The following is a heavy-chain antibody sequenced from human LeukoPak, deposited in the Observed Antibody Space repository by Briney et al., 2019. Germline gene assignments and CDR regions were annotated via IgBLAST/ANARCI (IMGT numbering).Heavy chain of an antibody. CDR3: AAAPDYDSSGYYPFSFDY. CDR1: GGTFSSYA. D-gene: IGHD3-22*01. Sequence: SVKVSCKASGGTFSSYAISWVRQAPGQGLEWMGRIIPILGIANYAQKFQERVTITRDMSTSTAYMELSSLRSEDTAVYYCAAAPDYDSSGYYPFSFDYWGQGTLVTVSS. CDR2: IIPILGIA. V-gene: IGHV1-69*04. J-gene: IGHJ4*02.